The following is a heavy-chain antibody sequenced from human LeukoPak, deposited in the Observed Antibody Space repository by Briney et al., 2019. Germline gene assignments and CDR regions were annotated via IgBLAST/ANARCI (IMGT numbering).Heavy chain of an antibody. CDR3: ARDEYDILTGSGSSYYFDY. CDR1: GGTFSSYA. D-gene: IGHD3-9*01. J-gene: IGHJ4*02. V-gene: IGHV1-18*01. CDR2: ISGYNGNT. Sequence: ASVKVSCKASGGTFSSYALSWVRQAPGQGLEWMGWISGYNGNTNYAQNLQGRVTMTSDTSTSTIYMELRSLRSDDTAVYYCARDEYDILTGSGSSYYFDYWGQGTLVSASS.